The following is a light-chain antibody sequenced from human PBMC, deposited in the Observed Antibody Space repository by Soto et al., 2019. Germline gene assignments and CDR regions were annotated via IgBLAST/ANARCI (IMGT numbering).Light chain of an antibody. CDR3: QQSYSIPYT. V-gene: IGKV1-39*01. J-gene: IGKJ2*01. CDR2: AAS. CDR1: QSIINY. Sequence: DTQMTQSPSSLSASVGDRVTITCRASQSIINYLNWYQHKPGKAPKVLIYAASTLQSGVPSRFSGSGSWTHFSRTISTLQPEDFSTYYCQQSYSIPYTVGQGTKLEIK.